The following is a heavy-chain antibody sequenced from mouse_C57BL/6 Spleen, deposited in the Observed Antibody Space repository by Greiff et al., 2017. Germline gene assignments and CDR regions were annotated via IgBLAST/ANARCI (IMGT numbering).Heavy chain of an antibody. CDR2: IYPSDSET. V-gene: IGHV1-61*01. CDR3: ARETYAMDY. Sequence: QVQLQQPGAELVRPGSSVKLSCKASGYTFTSYWMDWVKQRPGQGLEWIGNIYPSDSETHYNQKFKDKATLTVDKSSSTAYMQLSSLTSEDSAVYFCARETYAMDYWGQGTSVTVSS. J-gene: IGHJ4*01. CDR1: GYTFTSYW.